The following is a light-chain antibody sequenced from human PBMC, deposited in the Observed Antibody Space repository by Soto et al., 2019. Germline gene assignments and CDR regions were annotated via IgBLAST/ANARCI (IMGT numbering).Light chain of an antibody. Sequence: ETVLTQSPATLSVSPGEGVILSCRASQSISSSLAWYQQKPGQVPRLLVYAASTRATDIPARFSGSGSGTEFILPITRLQSEDFAVYFCQQYNSWPLTFGGGTRVEIK. CDR1: QSISSS. CDR2: AAS. V-gene: IGKV3-15*01. J-gene: IGKJ4*01. CDR3: QQYNSWPLT.